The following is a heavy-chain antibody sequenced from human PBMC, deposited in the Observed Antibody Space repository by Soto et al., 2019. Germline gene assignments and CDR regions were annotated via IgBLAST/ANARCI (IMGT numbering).Heavy chain of an antibody. CDR1: GFTFSSYG. Sequence: QVQLVESGGGVVQPGRSLRLSCAASGFTFSSYGMHWVRQAPGKGLEWVAVISYDGSNKYYADSVKGRFTISRDNSKYTLYLQMNSLRAEDTAVYYCAKASQYYDFWSGPRRGYYFDYWGQGTLVTVSS. V-gene: IGHV3-30*18. J-gene: IGHJ4*02. CDR3: AKASQYYDFWSGPRRGYYFDY. CDR2: ISYDGSNK. D-gene: IGHD3-3*01.